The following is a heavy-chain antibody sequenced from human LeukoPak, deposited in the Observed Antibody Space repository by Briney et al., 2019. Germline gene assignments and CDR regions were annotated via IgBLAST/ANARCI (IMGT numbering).Heavy chain of an antibody. CDR3: AKGSVSVVVPAAIPYY. Sequence: PGGSLRLSCAASGFTFSSYAMSWVRQAPGKGLEWVSGISGSGGSTYYADSVKGRFTISRDNSKNTLYLQMNSLRAEDTAVYYCAKGSVSVVVPAAIPYYWGQGTLVTVSS. D-gene: IGHD2-2*01. CDR1: GFTFSSYA. CDR2: ISGSGGST. J-gene: IGHJ4*02. V-gene: IGHV3-23*01.